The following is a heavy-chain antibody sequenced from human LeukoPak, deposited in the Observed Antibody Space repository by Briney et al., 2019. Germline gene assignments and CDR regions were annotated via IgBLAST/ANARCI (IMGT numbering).Heavy chain of an antibody. Sequence: GGSLRLSCAASGFTFSSYAMSWVRQAPGKGLEWVSAISGSGGSTYYADSVKGRFTISRDNSKNTLYLQMNSLRAEDTAVYYCAKVSTTYYYDSSGYCFDYWGQGTLVTVSS. CDR3: AKVSTTYYYDSSGYCFDY. CDR2: ISGSGGST. V-gene: IGHV3-23*01. D-gene: IGHD3-22*01. CDR1: GFTFSSYA. J-gene: IGHJ4*02.